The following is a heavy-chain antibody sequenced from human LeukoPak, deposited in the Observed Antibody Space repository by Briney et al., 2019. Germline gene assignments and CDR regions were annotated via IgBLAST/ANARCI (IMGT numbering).Heavy chain of an antibody. CDR3: ARWYEQWLVRRGLAY. J-gene: IGHJ4*02. CDR1: GYTFTSYG. V-gene: IGHV1-18*01. D-gene: IGHD6-19*01. CDR2: ISAYNGNT. Sequence: ASVKVSCKASGYTFTSYGISWVRQAPGQGLEWMGWISAYNGNTNYAQKLQGRVTMTTDTSTSTAYMELRSLRSDDTAVYYCARWYEQWLVRRGLAYWGQGTLVTVSS.